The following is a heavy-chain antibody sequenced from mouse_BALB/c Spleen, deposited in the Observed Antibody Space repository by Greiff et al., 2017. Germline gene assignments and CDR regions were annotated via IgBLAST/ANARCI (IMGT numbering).Heavy chain of an antibody. CDR2: INPSTGYT. CDR3: ARKWDYDTTRRPSYAMDY. D-gene: IGHD2-4*01. CDR1: GYTFTSYW. Sequence: QVQLQQSGAELAKPGASVKMSCKASGYTFTSYWMHWVKQRPGQGLEWIGYINPSTGYTEYNQKFKDKATLTADKSSSTAYMQLSSLTSEDSAVYYCARKWDYDTTRRPSYAMDYWGQGTSVTVSS. V-gene: IGHV1-7*01. J-gene: IGHJ4*01.